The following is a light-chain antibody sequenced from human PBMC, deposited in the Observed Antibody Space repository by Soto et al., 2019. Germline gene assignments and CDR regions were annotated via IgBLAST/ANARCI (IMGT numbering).Light chain of an antibody. J-gene: IGKJ1*01. Sequence: EIVRRQSPATLSVSPGERATLSCRASQSVSSNLAWYQQKPGQAPRLLMYGASTRATGIPARFSVSESGAEFTLTFSILHSEDLAFYYCQQYAHRLVTFGQRTMVDIK. CDR1: QSVSSN. CDR3: QQYAHRLVT. V-gene: IGKV3-15*01. CDR2: GAS.